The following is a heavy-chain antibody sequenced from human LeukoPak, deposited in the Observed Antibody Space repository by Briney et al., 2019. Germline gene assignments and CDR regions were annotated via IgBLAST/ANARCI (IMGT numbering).Heavy chain of an antibody. CDR3: AREGVRFLEWLSVYYYYGMDV. CDR1: GFTFSNAW. D-gene: IGHD3-3*01. J-gene: IGHJ6*02. V-gene: IGHV3-21*01. CDR2: ISSSSSYI. Sequence: GGSLRLSCATSGFTFSNAWMNWVRQAPGKGLEWVSSISSSSSYIYYADSVKGRFTISRDNAKNSLYLQMNSLRAEDTAVYYCAREGVRFLEWLSVYYYYGMDVWGQGTTVTVSS.